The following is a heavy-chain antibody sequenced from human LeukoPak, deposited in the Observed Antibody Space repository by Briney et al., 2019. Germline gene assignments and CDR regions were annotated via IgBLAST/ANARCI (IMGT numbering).Heavy chain of an antibody. CDR2: ISYDGSNK. CDR1: GFTFSSYG. Sequence: PGGSLRLSCAASGFTFSSYGMHWVRQAPGKGLEWVAVISYDGSNKYYADSVKGRFTISRDNSKNTLYLQMNSLRAEDTAVYYCAKDYYDSSGYLRDYYYYGMDVWGQGTTITASS. D-gene: IGHD3-22*01. CDR3: AKDYYDSSGYLRDYYYYGMDV. V-gene: IGHV3-30*18. J-gene: IGHJ6*02.